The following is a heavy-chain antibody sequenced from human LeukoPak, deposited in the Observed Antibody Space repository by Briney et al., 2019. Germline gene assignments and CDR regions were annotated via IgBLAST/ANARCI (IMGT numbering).Heavy chain of an antibody. CDR3: ARGAIVVVPGGNDAFDF. V-gene: IGHV1-2*02. CDR2: INPNSGGT. J-gene: IGHJ3*01. D-gene: IGHD2-2*01. CDR1: GYTFTGYY. Sequence: ASVKVSCKASGYTFTGYYMHWVRQAPGQGLEWMGWINPNSGGTNYAQKFQGRVTMTTDTSTSTAYMELRSLTSDDTAVYYCARGAIVVVPGGNDAFDFWGQGTMVTVSP.